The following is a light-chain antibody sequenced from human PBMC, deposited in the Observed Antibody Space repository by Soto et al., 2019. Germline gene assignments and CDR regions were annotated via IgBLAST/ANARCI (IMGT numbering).Light chain of an antibody. J-gene: IGKJ2*01. V-gene: IGKV3-15*01. Sequence: EILMTQSRATLSVSPGRRATLACRASQSISSDVAWYQQKPGQAPRILIYGASTTATGIPARFSGSGYGTEFNLTISSLQPEDFAVYNCQQYNKWPRTFGQGTKVDIK. CDR2: GAS. CDR3: QQYNKWPRT. CDR1: QSISSD.